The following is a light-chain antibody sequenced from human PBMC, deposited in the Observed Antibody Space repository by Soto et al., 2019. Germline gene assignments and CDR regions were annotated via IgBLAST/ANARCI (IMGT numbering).Light chain of an antibody. Sequence: IHMTQSPSTVSASVGESVTISCRASQDIVTYLAWYQQKPGKAPKLLIFDASTLQSGVSPRFRGSVSGSDFSLSIPTPRPAGLGVYVCQHYTFSPGPFGGGNRVET. CDR1: QDIVTY. CDR3: QHYTFSPGP. CDR2: DAS. J-gene: IGKJ4*02. V-gene: IGKV1-5*01.